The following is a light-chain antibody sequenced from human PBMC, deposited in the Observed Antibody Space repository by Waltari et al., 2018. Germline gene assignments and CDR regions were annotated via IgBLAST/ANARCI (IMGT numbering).Light chain of an antibody. CDR3: SSYTSSSTRGVV. V-gene: IGLV2-14*03. CDR2: DVN. J-gene: IGLJ2*01. CDR1: SSDVGGYNY. Sequence: QSALTQPASVSGSPGQSITISCTGTSSDVGGYNYVSWYQQHPGKAPKLMIYDVNNWPVGVSTLFSRSKSGNTASLTISGLQAEDEADDYCSSYTSSSTRGVVFGGGTKLTVL.